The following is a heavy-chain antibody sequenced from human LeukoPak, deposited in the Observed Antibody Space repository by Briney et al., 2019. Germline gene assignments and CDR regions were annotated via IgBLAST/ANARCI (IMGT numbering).Heavy chain of an antibody. Sequence: GGSLRLSCAVSGFTFSNYGMHWVRQAPGKGLEWVAFIRYDGINEYYGDSVKGRFTISRDNSKDTLFLQMHSLRTEDTAVYYWAKEVFRQGYGGIMDVWGKGTTVTVSS. CDR2: IRYDGINE. CDR1: GFTFSNYG. CDR3: AKEVFRQGYGGIMDV. J-gene: IGHJ6*03. D-gene: IGHD3-16*01. V-gene: IGHV3-30*02.